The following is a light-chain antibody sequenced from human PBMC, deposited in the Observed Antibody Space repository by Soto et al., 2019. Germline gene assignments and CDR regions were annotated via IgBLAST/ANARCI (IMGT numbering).Light chain of an antibody. J-gene: IGKJ1*01. Sequence: EVVVTQSPDTLSWSPGETATLSCRASQSVSSSVAWYQHKPGQSPRLVGYRGDKRAPGIPPRFSGSGSGTDFTLTISSLESDDFAIYYCQQRYSWLRAFGPGTKVEVK. CDR1: QSVSSS. CDR2: RGD. V-gene: IGKV3-11*01. CDR3: QQRYSWLRA.